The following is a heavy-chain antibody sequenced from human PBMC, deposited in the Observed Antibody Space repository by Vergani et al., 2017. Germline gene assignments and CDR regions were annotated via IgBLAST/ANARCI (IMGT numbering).Heavy chain of an antibody. J-gene: IGHJ4*02. CDR2: IIPILGTA. Sequence: QVQLVPSGAEVKKPGSSVKVSCKASGGTFSSYAISWVRQAPGQGLEWMGRIIPILGTANYAQKFQGRVTITADESTSTAYMELSSLRSEDTAVYYCATGIIAAAGSGGDYWGQGTLVTVSS. V-gene: IGHV1-69*11. CDR3: ATGIIAAAGSGGDY. CDR1: GGTFSSYA. D-gene: IGHD6-13*01.